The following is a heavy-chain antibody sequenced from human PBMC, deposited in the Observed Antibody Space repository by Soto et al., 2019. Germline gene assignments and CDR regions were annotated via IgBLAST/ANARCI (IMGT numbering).Heavy chain of an antibody. CDR1: GGSISSSSYY. CDR3: AREMGGSIDY. D-gene: IGHD1-26*01. J-gene: IGHJ4*02. Sequence: QLQLQESGPGLVKPSETLSLTCTVSGGSISSSSYYWGWIRQPPGKGLAWIGTIYHSGSTYHKTSLKSRVTVSVDTSKIQFSLKLNSVTAADAAIYCCAREMGGSIDYWGQGTLVTVSS. CDR2: IYHSGST. V-gene: IGHV4-39*01.